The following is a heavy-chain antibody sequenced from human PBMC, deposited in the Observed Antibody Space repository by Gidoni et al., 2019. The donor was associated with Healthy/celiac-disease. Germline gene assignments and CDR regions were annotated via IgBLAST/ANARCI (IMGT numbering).Heavy chain of an antibody. CDR3: ARDQAYCSSSSCYWGDFDY. D-gene: IGHD2-2*01. J-gene: IGHJ4*02. CDR2: INSSGST. Sequence: QLQLQESGPGVVKPSETLSLTCPGSGGSLSCSSYSWGGIRQPPGKGLEWIGGINSSGSTYYDPSVKSRVTISGDTSKNQLYLKLSCVTAADTAVYYCARDQAYCSSSSCYWGDFDYWGQGTLVTVSS. CDR1: GGSLSCSSYS. V-gene: IGHV4-39*02.